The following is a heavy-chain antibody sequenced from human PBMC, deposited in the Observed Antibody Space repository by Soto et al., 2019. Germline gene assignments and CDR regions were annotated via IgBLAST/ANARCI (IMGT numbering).Heavy chain of an antibody. CDR3: AREYSSSRYFDY. Sequence: VQLVESGGGLVQPGGSLRLSCAASGITFSSYWMHWVRQAPGKGLVWVSRMNSDGSSTSYADSVKGRFTISRDNAKNTLYLQMNSLRAEDTAVYYCAREYSSSRYFDYWGQGTLVTVSS. CDR2: MNSDGSST. V-gene: IGHV3-74*01. CDR1: GITFSSYW. J-gene: IGHJ4*02. D-gene: IGHD6-13*01.